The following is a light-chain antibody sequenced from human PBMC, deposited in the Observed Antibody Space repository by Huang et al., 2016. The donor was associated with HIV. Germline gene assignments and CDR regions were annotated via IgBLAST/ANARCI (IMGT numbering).Light chain of an antibody. V-gene: IGKV1-33*01. CDR1: QDISNY. Sequence: DIQMTQSQSSLSASVGDRVTITCQASQDISNYLNWYQQKPWKAPKLLIYDASNLETGVPSRFSVSGSGTDFTFTISSLQPEDIATYYCQQYDNLFTFGPGTKVDIK. CDR3: QQYDNLFT. CDR2: DAS. J-gene: IGKJ3*01.